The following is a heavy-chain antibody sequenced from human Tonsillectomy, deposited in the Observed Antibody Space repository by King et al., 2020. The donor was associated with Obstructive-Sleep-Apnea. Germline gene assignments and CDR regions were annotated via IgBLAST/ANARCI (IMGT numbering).Heavy chain of an antibody. D-gene: IGHD3-10*01. CDR2: IYPGDSDT. CDR1: GYSFTSYW. V-gene: IGHV5-51*01. CDR3: ARSPPIWVGELLPRSGFDP. Sequence: GQLVQSGAEVKKPGESLKISCKGSGYSFTSYWIGWVRQMPGKGLEWMGIIYPGDSDTRYSPSFQGQVTISADKSISTAYLQWSSLKASDTAMYYCARSPPIWVGELLPRSGFDPWGQGTLVTVSS. J-gene: IGHJ5*02.